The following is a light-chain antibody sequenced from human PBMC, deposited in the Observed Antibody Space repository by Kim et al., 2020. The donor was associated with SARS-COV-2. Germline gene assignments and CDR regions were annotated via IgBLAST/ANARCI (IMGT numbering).Light chain of an antibody. J-gene: IGKJ2*01. V-gene: IGKV1-5*03. CDR2: KAS. Sequence: DIQMTQSPSTLSASVGDRVTISCRASQDIRTWLAWYQQKPGKAPNLLIYKASSLESGVPSRFGGSGSGTEFTLTISSLQPDDFATYYCQQYHSYSPYTFGQGTSWRS. CDR3: QQYHSYSPYT. CDR1: QDIRTW.